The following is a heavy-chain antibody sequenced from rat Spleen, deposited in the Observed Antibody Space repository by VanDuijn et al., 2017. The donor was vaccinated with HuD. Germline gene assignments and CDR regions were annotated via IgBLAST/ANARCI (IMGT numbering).Heavy chain of an antibody. Sequence: EVQLVESGGGLVQPGRSLKLSCAASGFTFSNYGMHWIRQAPTTGLEWVATISYGDSSGHSGTYYRDSVKGRFTISRDDAKSTLYLQMNSLRSEDTATYYCARAGYLRDWYFDFWGPGTMVTVSS. J-gene: IGHJ1*01. CDR2: ISYGDSSGHSGT. CDR3: ARAGYLRDWYFDF. CDR1: GFTFSNYG. D-gene: IGHD2-2*01. V-gene: IGHV5-29*01.